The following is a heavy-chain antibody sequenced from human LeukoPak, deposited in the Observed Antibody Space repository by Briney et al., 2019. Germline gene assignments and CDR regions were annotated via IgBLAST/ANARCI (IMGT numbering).Heavy chain of an antibody. Sequence: GRSLRLSCAASGFTFSSYAMHWVRQAPGKGLEWVAVISYDGSNKYYADSVKGRFTISRDNSKNTLYLQMNSLRAEDTAVYYCARDPWAQGWALYYYYYGMDVWGQGTTVTVSS. CDR2: ISYDGSNK. J-gene: IGHJ6*02. CDR1: GFTFSSYA. CDR3: ARDPWAQGWALYYYYYGMDV. D-gene: IGHD2-15*01. V-gene: IGHV3-30-3*01.